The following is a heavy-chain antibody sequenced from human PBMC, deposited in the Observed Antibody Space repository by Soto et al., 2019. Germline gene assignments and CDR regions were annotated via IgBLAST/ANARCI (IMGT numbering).Heavy chain of an antibody. CDR2: IYSGGST. J-gene: IGHJ4*02. CDR1: GFTVSSNY. D-gene: IGHD2-15*01. CDR3: AIGGGRGVATLFDY. V-gene: IGHV3-53*04. Sequence: EVQLVESGGGLVQPGGSLRLSCAASGFTVSSNYMSWVRQAPGKGLEWVSVIYSGGSTYYADSMKGRFTISRHNSKNKLYLQMNSLRAEDTAVYYCAIGGGRGVATLFDYWGQGTLVTVSS.